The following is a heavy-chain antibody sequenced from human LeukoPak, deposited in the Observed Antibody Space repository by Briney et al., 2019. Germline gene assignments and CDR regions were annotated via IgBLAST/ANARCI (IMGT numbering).Heavy chain of an antibody. D-gene: IGHD3-16*02. J-gene: IGHJ3*02. CDR1: GFPFANTW. Sequence: GGSLRLSCSASGFPFANTWMTWVRQAPGEGLEWVGRIKSKHDGATTDYAAPVKGRFTISRDDSKNTLYLQMTSLNAEDSAVYFCATVIFVYSASDIWGQGTVVTVSS. CDR2: IKSKHDGATT. V-gene: IGHV3-15*01. CDR3: ATVIFVYSASDI.